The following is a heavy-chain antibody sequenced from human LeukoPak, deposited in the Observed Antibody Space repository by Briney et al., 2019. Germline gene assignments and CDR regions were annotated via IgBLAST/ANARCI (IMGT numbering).Heavy chain of an antibody. V-gene: IGHV1-46*01. CDR3: ASLFGAP. J-gene: IGHJ5*02. D-gene: IGHD3-3*01. Sequence: ASVKVSCKASGYSFTSNYIHWVRQAPGQGLEWMGMIYPRDGSTSYAQKFQGRVTVTRDTSTSTVHMELSGLRSEDTAVYYCASLFGAPWGQGTLVTVSS. CDR1: GYSFTSNY. CDR2: IYPRDGST.